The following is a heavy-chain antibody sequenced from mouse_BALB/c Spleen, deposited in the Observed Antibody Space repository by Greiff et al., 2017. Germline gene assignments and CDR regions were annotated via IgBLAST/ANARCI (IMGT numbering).Heavy chain of an antibody. CDR3: ARAIYYDYAWFAY. Sequence: VQVVESGPGLVAPSQSLSITCTVSGFSLTSYGVHWVRQPPGKGLEWLGVIWAGGSTNYNSALMSRLSISKDNSKSQVFLKMNSLQTDDTAMYYCARAIYYDYAWFAYWGQGTLVTVSA. D-gene: IGHD2-4*01. V-gene: IGHV2-9*02. J-gene: IGHJ3*01. CDR2: IWAGGST. CDR1: GFSLTSYG.